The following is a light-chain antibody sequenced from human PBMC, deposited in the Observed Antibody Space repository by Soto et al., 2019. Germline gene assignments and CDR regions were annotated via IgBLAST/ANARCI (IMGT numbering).Light chain of an antibody. J-gene: IGKJ5*01. V-gene: IGKV1-33*01. CDR2: DGS. Sequence: DIQMTQSPSSLSASVGDRVTVTCQASQDITNYLNWYQQKPGKAPRLLVYDGSNLDTGVPSRFSGSGSGTHISFTISSLHTEDIATYYCQQFDSLPITFGQGTRLEI. CDR3: QQFDSLPIT. CDR1: QDITNY.